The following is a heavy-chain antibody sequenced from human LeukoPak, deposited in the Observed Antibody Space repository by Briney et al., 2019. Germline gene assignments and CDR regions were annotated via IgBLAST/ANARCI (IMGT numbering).Heavy chain of an antibody. CDR1: GFTFSSYA. J-gene: IGHJ4*02. CDR3: AKEGLERESFDY. D-gene: IGHD6-19*01. Sequence: GGSLRPSCAASGFTFSSYAVSWVRQAPGKGLEWVSAISGSGGSTYYADSVKGRFTISRDNSKNTLYLQMNSLRAEDTAVYYCAKEGLERESFDYWGQGTLVTVSS. CDR2: ISGSGGST. V-gene: IGHV3-23*01.